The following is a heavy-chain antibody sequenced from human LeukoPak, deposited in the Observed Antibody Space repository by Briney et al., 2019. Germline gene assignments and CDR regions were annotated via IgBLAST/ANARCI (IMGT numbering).Heavy chain of an antibody. J-gene: IGHJ4*02. CDR2: ISSSGSTI. Sequence: PGGSLRLSCAASGFTFSSYEMNWVRQAPGKGLEWVSYISSSGSTIYYADSVKGRFTISRGNAKNSLYLQMNSLRAEDTAVYYCARDDWRGGSGWYFDYWGQGTLVTVSS. D-gene: IGHD6-19*01. CDR1: GFTFSSYE. V-gene: IGHV3-48*03. CDR3: ARDDWRGGSGWYFDY.